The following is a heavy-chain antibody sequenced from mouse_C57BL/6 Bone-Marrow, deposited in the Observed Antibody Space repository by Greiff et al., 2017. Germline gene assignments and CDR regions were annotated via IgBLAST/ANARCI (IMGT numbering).Heavy chain of an antibody. CDR1: GFTFSSYA. D-gene: IGHD1-1*01. CDR2: ISDGGSYT. J-gene: IGHJ3*01. Sequence: DVHLVESGGGLVKPGGSLKLSCAASGFTFSSYAMSWVRQTPEKRLEWVATISDGGSYTYYPDNVKGRFTISRDNAKNNLYLQMSHLKSEDTAMYYCARGYGSSWFAYWGQGTLVTVSA. V-gene: IGHV5-4*01. CDR3: ARGYGSSWFAY.